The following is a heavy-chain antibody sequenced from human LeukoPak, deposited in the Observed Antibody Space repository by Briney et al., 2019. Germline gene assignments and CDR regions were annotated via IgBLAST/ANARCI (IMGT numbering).Heavy chain of an antibody. D-gene: IGHD3-10*01. Sequence: GASVKVSCKASGYTFTSYYMHWVRQAPGQGLEWMGIINPSGGSTSYAQKFQGRVTMTRDTSTSTVYMELSSLRSEDTAVYYCAQAPHGSGSYFHWFDPWGQGTLVTVSS. CDR1: GYTFTSYY. V-gene: IGHV1-46*03. CDR3: AQAPHGSGSYFHWFDP. CDR2: INPSGGST. J-gene: IGHJ5*02.